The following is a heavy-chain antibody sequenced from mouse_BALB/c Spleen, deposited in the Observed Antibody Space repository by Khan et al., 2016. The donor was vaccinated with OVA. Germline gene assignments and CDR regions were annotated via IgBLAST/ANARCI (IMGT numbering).Heavy chain of an antibody. CDR1: GFTFSDYG. V-gene: IGHV5-15*02. J-gene: IGHJ4*01. Sequence: EVELVESGGGLVQPGGSRKLSCAASGFTFSDYGMAWVRQAPGKGPEWVAFISNLAYSIYYADTVTGRSTIPRENAKNTLYLEMSSLRSEDTAMYYCARSWAMDYWGQGTSVTVSS. CDR2: ISNLAYSI. CDR3: ARSWAMDY.